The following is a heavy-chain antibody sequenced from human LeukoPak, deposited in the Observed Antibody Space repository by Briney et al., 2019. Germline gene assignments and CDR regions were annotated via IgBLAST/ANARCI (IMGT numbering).Heavy chain of an antibody. CDR3: ARPYYGDYAFYF. V-gene: IGHV4-59*08. CDR1: GGSISSYY. Sequence: SETLSLTCTVSGGSISSYYWSWIRQPPGKGLEWIGYVYNSGSTNYNPSLKSRITISVDTSKNQISLKVNSVTAADTAVYYCARPYYGDYAFYFWGQGTMVNVSS. J-gene: IGHJ3*01. CDR2: VYNSGST. D-gene: IGHD4-17*01.